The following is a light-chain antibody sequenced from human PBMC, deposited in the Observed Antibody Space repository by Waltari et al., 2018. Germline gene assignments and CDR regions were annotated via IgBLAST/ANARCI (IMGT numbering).Light chain of an antibody. Sequence: EILVTQSPATLSVSPGERVTLSCRASQNVGTSLVWYQQKPGQTPRLLIFGAYSRASGVPARFSGSGSGTDFTLAISSLQSEDFAVYYCQQYEDWPRHSFGGGTKVQIE. J-gene: IGKJ4*01. CDR1: QNVGTS. V-gene: IGKV3-15*01. CDR3: QQYEDWPRHS. CDR2: GAY.